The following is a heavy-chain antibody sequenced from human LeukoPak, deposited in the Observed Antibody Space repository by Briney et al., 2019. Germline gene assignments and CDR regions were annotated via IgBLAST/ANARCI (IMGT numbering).Heavy chain of an antibody. CDR2: INQDGSDN. CDR3: ARLVNNAFDI. Sequence: PGGSLRLSCAASRFTFSSHWISWVRQAPGKGLERVTHINQDGSDNYYVDSVKGRFTISRDNAKNSLYLQMNSLRAEDTAVYYCARLVNNAFDIWGQGTMVTVSS. CDR1: RFTFSSHW. V-gene: IGHV3-7*01. D-gene: IGHD4-23*01. J-gene: IGHJ3*02.